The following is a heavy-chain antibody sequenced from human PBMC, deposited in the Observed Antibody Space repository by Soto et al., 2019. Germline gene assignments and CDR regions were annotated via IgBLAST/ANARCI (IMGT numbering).Heavy chain of an antibody. CDR3: ARHVERDYFDS. CDR2: IYYSGST. J-gene: IGHJ4*02. CDR1: GGSISSSSYY. D-gene: IGHD2-21*01. Sequence: QLQLQESGPGLVKPSETLSLTCTVSGGSISSSSYYWGWIRQPPGKGLEWIGSIYYSGSTYYNPSLKSRVTISVDTSKNQFSLKLSSVTAADTAVYYCARHVERDYFDSWGQGTLVTVSS. V-gene: IGHV4-39*01.